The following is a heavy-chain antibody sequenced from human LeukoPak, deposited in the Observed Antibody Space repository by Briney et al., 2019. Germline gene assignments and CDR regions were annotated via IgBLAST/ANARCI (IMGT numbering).Heavy chain of an antibody. CDR1: GYTFTGYY. Sequence: ASVKVSCKASGYTFTGYYLHWVRQARGQGLEWMGWIHPASGGTNYAQKFQGRVTMTRDTSVSTAYMELSSLRSDDTAVYYCARLAAVPGWGQGTLVIVSS. V-gene: IGHV1-2*02. J-gene: IGHJ1*01. CDR2: IHPASGGT. CDR3: ARLAAVPG. D-gene: IGHD6-19*01.